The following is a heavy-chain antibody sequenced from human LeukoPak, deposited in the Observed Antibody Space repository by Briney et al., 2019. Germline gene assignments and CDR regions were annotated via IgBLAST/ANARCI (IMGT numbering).Heavy chain of an antibody. V-gene: IGHV1-18*01. D-gene: IGHD6-13*01. CDR2: ISAYNGNT. J-gene: IGHJ4*02. Sequence: ASVKVSCKASGYTFTSYGISWVRQAPGQGLEWMGWISAYNGNTNYAQKLQGRVTMTTDTSTSTAYMELRSLRSDDTAVYYCARGVGYSSSWYRGYFDYWGQGTLVTVSS. CDR3: ARGVGYSSSWYRGYFDY. CDR1: GYTFTSYG.